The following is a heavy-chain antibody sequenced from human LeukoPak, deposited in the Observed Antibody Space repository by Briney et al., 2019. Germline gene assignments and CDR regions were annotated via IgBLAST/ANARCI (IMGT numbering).Heavy chain of an antibody. CDR3: ARDWDYYEGHAFDI. Sequence: GALRLSCAASGFTVSSNYMSWVRQAPGKGLEWVSVIYSGGSSNYADSVKGRFTISRDHSKNTLYLQMNSLRAEDTAVYYCARDWDYYEGHAFDIWGQGTMVTVSS. V-gene: IGHV3-53*01. CDR2: IYSGGSS. J-gene: IGHJ3*02. D-gene: IGHD3-22*01. CDR1: GFTVSSNY.